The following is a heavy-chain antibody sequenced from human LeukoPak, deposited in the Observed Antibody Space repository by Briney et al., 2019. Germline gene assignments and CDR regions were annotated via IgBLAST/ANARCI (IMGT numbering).Heavy chain of an antibody. Sequence: GESLRISCKGSGYSFTSYWISWGRQMPGKGQEWMGRIDPSDSYTNYSPSFQGYVTISADKSISTAYLQWSSLKASDTAMYYCARLEGFGECPDYWGQGTLVTVSS. V-gene: IGHV5-10-1*01. J-gene: IGHJ4*02. D-gene: IGHD3-10*01. CDR3: ARLEGFGECPDY. CDR2: IDPSDSYT. CDR1: GYSFTSYW.